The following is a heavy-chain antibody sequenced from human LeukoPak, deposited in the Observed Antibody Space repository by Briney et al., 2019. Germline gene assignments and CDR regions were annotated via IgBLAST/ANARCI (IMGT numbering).Heavy chain of an antibody. V-gene: IGHV1-18*04. J-gene: IGHJ4*02. Sequence: GASVKVSCAASGFTFTSYGISWVRQAPGQGLEWMGWISAYNSNTNYAQTVQGRVTMTTDTSTSTAYMELRSLRSDDTAVYYCARDSALGNDYWGQGTLVTVSS. CDR3: ARDSALGNDY. CDR1: GFTFTSYG. D-gene: IGHD3-10*01. CDR2: ISAYNSNT.